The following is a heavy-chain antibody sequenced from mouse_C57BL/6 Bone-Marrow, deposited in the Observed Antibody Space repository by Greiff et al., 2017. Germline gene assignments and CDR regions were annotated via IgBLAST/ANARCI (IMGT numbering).Heavy chain of an antibody. J-gene: IGHJ3*01. CDR1: GYTFTSYG. Sequence: QVQLQQSGAELARPGASVKLSCTASGYTFTSYGISWVKQRTGPGLEWIGEVYPRSGNTYYNEKFKGKATLTADKSSSTPYMELRSRTSEESAFYFCARETAQARAWFAYWGQGTLVTVSA. CDR2: VYPRSGNT. D-gene: IGHD3-2*02. V-gene: IGHV1-81*01. CDR3: ARETAQARAWFAY.